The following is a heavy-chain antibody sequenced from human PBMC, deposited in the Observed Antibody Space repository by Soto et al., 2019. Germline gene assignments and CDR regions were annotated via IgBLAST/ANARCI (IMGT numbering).Heavy chain of an antibody. V-gene: IGHV4-34*01. CDR1: GGSVSSGSYY. J-gene: IGHJ3*02. Sequence: QVQLQQWGAGLLKPSETLSLTCAVYGGSVSSGSYYWSWIRQPPGKGLEWIGEMSHSGGTHFNPSLKSRVTISVEPSKNPLSLKMSFVTAADPALYYCARVERGTATTVVDAFDIWGPGTMVTVSS. CDR3: ARVERGTATTVVDAFDI. CDR2: MSHSGGT. D-gene: IGHD1-1*01.